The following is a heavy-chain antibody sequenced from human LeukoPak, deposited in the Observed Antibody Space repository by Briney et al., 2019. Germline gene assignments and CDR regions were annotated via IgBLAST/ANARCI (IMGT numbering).Heavy chain of an antibody. Sequence: ASVKVPCKASGYTFTSYDMHWVRQAPGQGLEWMGIIKPSGGSTSYAQKFQGRVTMTRDTSTSTVYMELSNLRSEDTAVYYCARANYGQSFRWFDPWGQGTLVTVSS. D-gene: IGHD4-17*01. CDR3: ARANYGQSFRWFDP. CDR1: GYTFTSYD. V-gene: IGHV1-46*01. J-gene: IGHJ5*02. CDR2: IKPSGGST.